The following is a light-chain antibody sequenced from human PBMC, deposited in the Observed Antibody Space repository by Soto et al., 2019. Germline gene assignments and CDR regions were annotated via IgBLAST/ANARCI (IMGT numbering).Light chain of an antibody. Sequence: IGMSQSAATVSVSPGERATLSCRASQSVSSNLAWYQQKPGQAPRLLIYGASTRATGIPARFSGSGSGTEFTLTIRSLQSEDFAVYYCQQYHNWPPITFGQGTRLEIK. CDR1: QSVSSN. CDR3: QQYHNWPPIT. V-gene: IGKV3-15*01. CDR2: GAS. J-gene: IGKJ5*01.